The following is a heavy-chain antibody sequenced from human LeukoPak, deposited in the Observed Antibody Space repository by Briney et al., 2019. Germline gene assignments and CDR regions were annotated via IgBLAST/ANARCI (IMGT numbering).Heavy chain of an antibody. CDR1: GFTFSSYA. V-gene: IGHV3-23*01. Sequence: GGSLRLSCAASGFTFSSYAMSWVRQAPGKGLEWVSAISGSGGSTYYADSVKGRFTISRDNSKNTLYLQMNSLRAEDTAVYYCATWSGSYPNYYYYYYMDVWGKGTTVTVS. CDR3: ATWSGSYPNYYYYYYMDV. J-gene: IGHJ6*03. CDR2: ISGSGGST. D-gene: IGHD1-26*01.